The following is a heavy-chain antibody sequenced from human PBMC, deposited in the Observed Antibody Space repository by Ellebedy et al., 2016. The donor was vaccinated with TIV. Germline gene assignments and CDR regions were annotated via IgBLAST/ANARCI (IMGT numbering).Heavy chain of an antibody. D-gene: IGHD4-11*01. CDR1: GYTXXXFY. J-gene: IGHJ4*02. CDR2: INPSGGTT. V-gene: IGHV1-46*01. CDR3: ARAPLKIDDSSDYEKHX. Sequence: AASVKVSCKASGYTXXXFYIHXVRPXXGQGLDWMGIINPSGGTTFYAQRFQGRVTLTRDTSTTTVYMELRGLRSADTAVYYCARAPLKIDDSSDYEKHXWGQGTLVTVSS.